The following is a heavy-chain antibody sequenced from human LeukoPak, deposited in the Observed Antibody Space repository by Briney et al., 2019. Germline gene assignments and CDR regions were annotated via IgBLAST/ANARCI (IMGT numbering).Heavy chain of an antibody. CDR2: INAGNGNT. Sequence: ASVKVSCKASGYTFTSYAMHWVRQAPGQRLEWMGWINAGNGNTKYSQEVQGRVTITRDTSASTAYMELSSLRSEDMAVYYCARARSSGWYGLHDAFDIWGQGTMVTVSS. J-gene: IGHJ3*02. D-gene: IGHD6-19*01. CDR1: GYTFTSYA. CDR3: ARARSSGWYGLHDAFDI. V-gene: IGHV1-3*03.